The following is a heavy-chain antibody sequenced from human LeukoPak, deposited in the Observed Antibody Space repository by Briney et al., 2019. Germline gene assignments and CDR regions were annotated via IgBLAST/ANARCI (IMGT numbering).Heavy chain of an antibody. J-gene: IGHJ4*02. V-gene: IGHV4-34*01. CDR1: GGSFSGYY. CDR2: INHSGST. Sequence: PSETLSLTCAVYGGSFSGYYWSWIRQPPGKGLEWIGEINHSGSTNYNPSLKSRVTISVDTSKNQFSLKLSSVTAADTAVYYCARITSGYDFDYWGRGTLVTVSS. CDR3: ARITSGYDFDY. D-gene: IGHD5-12*01.